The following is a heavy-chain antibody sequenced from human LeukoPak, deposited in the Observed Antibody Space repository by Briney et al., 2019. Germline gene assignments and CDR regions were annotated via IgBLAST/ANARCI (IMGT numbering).Heavy chain of an antibody. Sequence: PGGSLRLSCAASGFTFSTYNMNWVRQAPGKGLEWVSYISSSSRTVYYADSVKGRFTISRDNAKNSLHLQMNNLRAEDTAVYYCASEAPRPIKCERELILSYYFDFWGQGTLVTVSS. V-gene: IGHV3-48*01. CDR1: GFTFSTYN. CDR3: ASEAPRPIKCERELILSYYFDF. D-gene: IGHD1-7*01. J-gene: IGHJ4*02. CDR2: ISSSSRTV.